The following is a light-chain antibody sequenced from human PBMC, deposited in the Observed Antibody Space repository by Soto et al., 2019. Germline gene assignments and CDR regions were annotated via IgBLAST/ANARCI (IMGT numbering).Light chain of an antibody. Sequence: EILLTQSPATLSLSPGEGATLSCRASQSVSSSFLAWYQQQPGQAPRLLIYATSRRAPGIPDGFSGSGSGTDFTLTISRLAPEDFAVYYCHQFDSSLTFGQGTKVEIK. J-gene: IGKJ1*01. CDR1: QSVSSSF. CDR3: HQFDSSLT. CDR2: ATS. V-gene: IGKV3-20*01.